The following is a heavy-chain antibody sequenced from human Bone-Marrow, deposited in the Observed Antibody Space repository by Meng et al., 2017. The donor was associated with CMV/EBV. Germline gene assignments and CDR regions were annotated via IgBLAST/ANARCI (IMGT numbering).Heavy chain of an antibody. V-gene: IGHV3-9*01. CDR2: ISCNCGSV. J-gene: IGHJ6*02. D-gene: IGHD3-22*01. Sequence: SLKISCQASGFTFDNYAMHWVRQGPGKGLEWVAGISCNCGSVGYADSVKGRFTISRDNAKNSLYLQMNSLRAEDTAVYYCARGYFDNRRVIDLWGQGTPVTVSS. CDR3: ARGYFDNRRVIDL. CDR1: GFTFDNYA.